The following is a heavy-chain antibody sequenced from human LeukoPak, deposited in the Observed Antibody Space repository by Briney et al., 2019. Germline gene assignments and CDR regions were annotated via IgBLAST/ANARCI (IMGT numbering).Heavy chain of an antibody. V-gene: IGHV3-23*01. CDR2: ISGSGGST. CDR3: AKEGLWFGELLSSPHDAFDI. J-gene: IGHJ3*02. CDR1: GFTFRDFA. D-gene: IGHD3-10*01. Sequence: GGSLRLSCTASGFTFRDFAMSWVRQTPGKGLEWVSAISGSGGSTYYADSVKGRFTISRDNSKNTLYLQMNSLRAEDTAVYYCAKEGLWFGELLSSPHDAFDIWGQGTMVTVSS.